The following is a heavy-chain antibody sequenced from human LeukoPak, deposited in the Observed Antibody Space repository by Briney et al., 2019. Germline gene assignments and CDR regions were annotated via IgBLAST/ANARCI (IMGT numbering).Heavy chain of an antibody. Sequence: PGRSLRLSCAASGFTFDDYAMHWVRQAPGKGLEWVSGISWNSGSIGYADSVKGRFTISRDNAKNSLYPQMNSLRAEDTALYYCASSGSYFDAFDIWGQGTMVTVSS. CDR2: ISWNSGSI. J-gene: IGHJ3*02. CDR3: ASSGSYFDAFDI. V-gene: IGHV3-9*01. D-gene: IGHD1-26*01. CDR1: GFTFDDYA.